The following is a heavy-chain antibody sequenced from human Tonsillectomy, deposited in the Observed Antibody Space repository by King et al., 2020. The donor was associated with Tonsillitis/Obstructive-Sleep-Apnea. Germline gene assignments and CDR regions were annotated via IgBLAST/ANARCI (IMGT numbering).Heavy chain of an antibody. CDR1: GFSFSSYA. V-gene: IGHV3-23*04. J-gene: IGHJ6*03. CDR2: LSGNGVRT. D-gene: IGHD4-23*01. Sequence: VQLVESGGGLVQPGGSLRLSCAASGFSFSSYAMSWVRQAPGKGLEWVSSLSGNGVRTYYADSVKGRFTISRDNSKSTLYLQMNSLRADDTAVYDCAKSHVVTPSDYYYYYYMDVWGKGTTVTVSS. CDR3: AKSHVVTPSDYYYYYYMDV.